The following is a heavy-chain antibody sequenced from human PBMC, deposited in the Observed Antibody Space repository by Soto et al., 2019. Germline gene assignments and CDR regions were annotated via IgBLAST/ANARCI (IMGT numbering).Heavy chain of an antibody. CDR2: IYYSGST. D-gene: IGHD2-2*01. V-gene: IGHV4-31*03. CDR3: ARSSTSANYFDY. J-gene: IGHJ4*02. CDR1: GGSISSGGYY. Sequence: QVQLQESGPGLVKPSQTLSLTCSVSGGSISSGGYYWSWIRQHPGKGLGWIGYIYYSGSTYYNPSLKSRVTISVDTSKNQFSLKLSSVTAADTAVYYCARSSTSANYFDYWGQGTLVTVSS.